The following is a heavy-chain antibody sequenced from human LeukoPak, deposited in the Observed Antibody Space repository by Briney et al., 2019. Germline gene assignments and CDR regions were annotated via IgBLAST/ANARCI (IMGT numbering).Heavy chain of an antibody. CDR3: AKDGYSSSWYDRPDVQRDNSFDY. CDR2: ISGSGGST. V-gene: IGHV3-23*01. D-gene: IGHD6-13*01. Sequence: GGSLRLSCAASGFTFSNYVMSWVRQAPGKGLEWVSAISGSGGSTYYADSVKGRFTISRDNSKSTLYLQMNSLRAEDTAVYYCAKDGYSSSWYDRPDVQRDNSFDYWGQGTLVTVSS. CDR1: GFTFSNYV. J-gene: IGHJ4*02.